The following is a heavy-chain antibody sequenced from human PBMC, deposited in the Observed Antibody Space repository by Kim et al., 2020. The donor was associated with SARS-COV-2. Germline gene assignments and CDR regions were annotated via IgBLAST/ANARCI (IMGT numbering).Heavy chain of an antibody. J-gene: IGHJ4*02. V-gene: IGHV3-43*02. Sequence: GGSLRLSCAASGFTFDDYAMYWVRQAPGKGLEWVSLISGDGGSRYYGDSVRGRFTISRDNSRNSLYLQMNSLRTEDTAFYYCAKDIPPQYDSSDVFDYWGQGTLVTVSS. CDR2: ISGDGGSR. CDR3: AKDIPPQYDSSDVFDY. CDR1: GFTFDDYA. D-gene: IGHD3-22*01.